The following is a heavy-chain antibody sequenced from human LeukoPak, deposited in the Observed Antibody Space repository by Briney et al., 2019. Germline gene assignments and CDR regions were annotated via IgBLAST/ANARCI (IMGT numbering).Heavy chain of an antibody. D-gene: IGHD3-3*01. Sequence: PSETLSLTCAVSGGSISSGGYYWSWIRQHPGKGLEWIGYIYYSGSTYYNPSLKSRVIISIDTSSNQFSLRLNSMTAADTAVYYCARDPTIFGVVAAYYFDYWGQGTLVTVSS. CDR2: IYYSGST. CDR3: ARDPTIFGVVAAYYFDY. V-gene: IGHV4-31*11. J-gene: IGHJ4*02. CDR1: GGSISSGGYY.